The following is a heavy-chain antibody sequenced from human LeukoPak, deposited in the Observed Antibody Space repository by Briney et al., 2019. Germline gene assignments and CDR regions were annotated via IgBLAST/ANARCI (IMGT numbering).Heavy chain of an antibody. J-gene: IGHJ4*02. D-gene: IGHD5-18*01. CDR3: ARHSSTAMITSYFDY. V-gene: IGHV4-34*01. Sequence: SETLSLTCAGYGGSFSGYYWSWIRQPPGKGLEWIGEINHSGSTNYNPSLKSRVTISVDTSKNQFSLKLSSVTAADTAVYYCARHSSTAMITSYFDYWGQGTLVTVSS. CDR1: GGSFSGYY. CDR2: INHSGST.